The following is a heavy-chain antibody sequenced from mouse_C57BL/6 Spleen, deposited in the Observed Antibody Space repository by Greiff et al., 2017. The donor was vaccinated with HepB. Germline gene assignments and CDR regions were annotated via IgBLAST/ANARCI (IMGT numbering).Heavy chain of an antibody. CDR2: IDPNSGGT. CDR1: GYTFTSYW. Sequence: QVQLQQSGAELVKPGASVKLSCKASGYTFTSYWMHWVKQRPGRGLEWIGRIDPNSGGTKYNEKFKSKATLTVDKPSSTAYMQLSSLTSEDSAVYYCARSPSITTVVAPEGMDYWGQGTSVTVSS. CDR3: ARSPSITTVVAPEGMDY. D-gene: IGHD1-1*01. J-gene: IGHJ4*01. V-gene: IGHV1-72*01.